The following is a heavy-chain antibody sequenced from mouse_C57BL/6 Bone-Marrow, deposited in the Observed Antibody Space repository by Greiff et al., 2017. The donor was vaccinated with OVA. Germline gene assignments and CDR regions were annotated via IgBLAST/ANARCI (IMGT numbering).Heavy chain of an antibody. Sequence: EVMLVESGGGLVQSGRSLRLSCATSGFTFSDFYMEWVRQAPGKGLEWIAASRNKANDYKTEYSASVKGRFIVSRDTSQSILYLQMNALRAEDTAIYYCARDARYYGSSWFAYWGQGTLVTVSA. V-gene: IGHV7-1*01. CDR1: GFTFSDFY. D-gene: IGHD1-1*01. J-gene: IGHJ3*01. CDR2: SRNKANDYKT. CDR3: ARDARYYGSSWFAY.